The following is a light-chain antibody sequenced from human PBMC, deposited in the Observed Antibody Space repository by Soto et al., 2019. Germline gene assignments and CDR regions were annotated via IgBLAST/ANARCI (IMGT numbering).Light chain of an antibody. CDR1: SSDVGGYNY. V-gene: IGLV2-14*01. CDR3: SSYTSSSTRHVV. J-gene: IGLJ2*01. Sequence: SALTQPASVSGSPGQSITISCTGTSSDVGGYNYVSWYQQHPGKAPKLMIYDVSNRPSGVSNRFSGSKSGNTASLTISGLQAEDVADYYCSSYTSSSTRHVVFGGGTKLTVL. CDR2: DVS.